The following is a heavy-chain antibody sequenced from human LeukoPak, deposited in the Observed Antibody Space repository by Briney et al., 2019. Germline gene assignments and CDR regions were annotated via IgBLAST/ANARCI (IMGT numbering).Heavy chain of an antibody. CDR3: VRCHSGAYLYYFDY. J-gene: IGHJ4*02. CDR2: NRNKTISDST. CDR1: LFIFIDNF. V-gene: IGHV3-72*01. D-gene: IGHD1-26*01. Sequence: PGGGPRLSPARSLFIFIDNFIYSVPGAPGTGPEWGCRNRNKTISDSTEHAASVKDRFSLSRAESNNSVHPQIVSLKAEEPAVYYCVRCHSGAYLYYFDYWGQGTLVTVSS.